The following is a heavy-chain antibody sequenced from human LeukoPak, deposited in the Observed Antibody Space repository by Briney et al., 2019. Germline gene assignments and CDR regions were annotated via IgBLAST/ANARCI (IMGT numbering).Heavy chain of an antibody. D-gene: IGHD5-12*01. Sequence: GGSLRLSCAASGFSFSSFSMNWVCQAPGKGLEWVSYISGGSSFTYYVDSVKGRFTVSRDNAKNSLYLQMNSLRAEDTAVYYCARDLGSGYHDAFDIWGQGTMVTVSS. CDR2: ISGGSSFT. CDR1: GFSFSSFS. CDR3: ARDLGSGYHDAFDI. J-gene: IGHJ3*02. V-gene: IGHV3-21*01.